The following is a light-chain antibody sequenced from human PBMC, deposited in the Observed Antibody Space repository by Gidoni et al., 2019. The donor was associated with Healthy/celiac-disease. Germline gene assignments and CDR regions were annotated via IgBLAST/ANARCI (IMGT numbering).Light chain of an antibody. J-gene: IGLJ2*01. CDR1: SSDVGGYNY. V-gene: IGLV2-11*01. CDR3: CSYAGSYTPV. Sequence: QSALTQPRSVSGSPGQSVTISCTGTSSDVGGYNYFSWYQQHPGKAPTLMIYDVSKRPSGVPDRFSGSKSGNTASLTISGLQAEDEADYSCCSYAGSYTPVFGGGTKLTVL. CDR2: DVS.